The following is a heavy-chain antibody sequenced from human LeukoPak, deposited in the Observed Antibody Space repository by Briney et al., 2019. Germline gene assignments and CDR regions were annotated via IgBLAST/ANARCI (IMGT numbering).Heavy chain of an antibody. CDR1: GFTFSSYA. D-gene: IGHD3-16*01. J-gene: IGHJ6*02. V-gene: IGHV3-23*01. Sequence: GGSLRLSCAASGFTFSSYAMSWVRQAPGKGLEWVSAISGSGGSTYYADSVKGRFTISRDNSKNTLYLQMNSLRAEDTAVYYYAKDQKAGGYYYYGMDVWGQGTTVTVSS. CDR3: AKDQKAGGYYYYGMDV. CDR2: ISGSGGST.